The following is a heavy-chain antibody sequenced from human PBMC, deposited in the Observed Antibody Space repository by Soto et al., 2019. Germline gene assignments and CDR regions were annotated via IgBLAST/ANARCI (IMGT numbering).Heavy chain of an antibody. CDR3: ARNPFGYCNKGVCYDYYYYGMDV. J-gene: IGHJ6*02. CDR1: AFTLSRYA. Sequence: SLSLCCASSAFTLSRYAMHLVPQAPGKGLERVAVISYDVSNKYYADSVKGRFTISRDNSKNTLYLQMNSPRAEDTAVYYCARNPFGYCNKGVCYDYYYYGMDVWGQGTTVTVSS. CDR2: ISYDVSNK. V-gene: IGHV3-30-3*01. D-gene: IGHD2-8*01.